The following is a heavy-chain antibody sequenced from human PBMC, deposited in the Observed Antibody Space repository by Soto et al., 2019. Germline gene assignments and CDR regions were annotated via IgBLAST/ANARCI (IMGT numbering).Heavy chain of an antibody. CDR2: IKEDGSQK. Sequence: EVQLVESGGGLVQPGGSLRLSCGASGYSYSSHWMTWVRQTPGKGLEWVANIKEDGSQKYYVDSVKGRFTILRDNANNSLSLQMNSLRVEDTAVYYCARDGRYCTWSDCRGDAFDVCGQGTVVTVSS. V-gene: IGHV3-7*01. CDR3: ARDGRYCTWSDCRGDAFDV. CDR1: GYSYSSHW. J-gene: IGHJ3*01. D-gene: IGHD2-8*01.